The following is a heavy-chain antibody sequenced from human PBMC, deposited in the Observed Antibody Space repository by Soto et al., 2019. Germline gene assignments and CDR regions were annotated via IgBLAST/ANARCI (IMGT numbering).Heavy chain of an antibody. D-gene: IGHD6-19*01. J-gene: IGHJ4*02. CDR1: GGSISGSY. V-gene: IGHV4-59*01. CDR3: ARSVAVPGAHIDY. Sequence: SETLSLTCSVSGGSISGSYWSWIRQSPGKGLEWLGYVYYTGSTNYSPYLRSRVSISVDTSKNEFSLRLSSVTAADTAVYFCARSVAVPGAHIDYWGQGTQVTVSS. CDR2: VYYTGST.